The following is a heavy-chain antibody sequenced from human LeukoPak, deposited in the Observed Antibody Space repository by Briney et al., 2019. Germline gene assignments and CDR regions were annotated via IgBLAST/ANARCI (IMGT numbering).Heavy chain of an antibody. Sequence: ASVKVSCKASGYTFTSYGINWVRQAPGQGLEWMGWINAYHGNTNYAQKLQDRVTMTTDTSTSTAYMELRRLRSDAADVYYCARAITILDSWVQSDYWGQGTLVTVSS. CDR3: ARAITILDSWVQSDY. CDR2: INAYHGNT. CDR1: GYTFTSYG. V-gene: IGHV1-18*01. D-gene: IGHD3-3*01. J-gene: IGHJ4*02.